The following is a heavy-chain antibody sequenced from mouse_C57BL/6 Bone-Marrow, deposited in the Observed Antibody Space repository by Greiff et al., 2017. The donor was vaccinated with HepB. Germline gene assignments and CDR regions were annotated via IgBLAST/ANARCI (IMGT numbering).Heavy chain of an antibody. D-gene: IGHD2-1*01. CDR3: ARNHYGNPYYFDY. J-gene: IGHJ2*01. CDR2: ISYSGST. Sequence: EVMLVKSGPGLAKPSQTLSLTCSVTGYSITSDYWNWIRKFPGNKLEYMGYISYSGSTYYNPSLKSRISITRDTSKNQYYLQLNSVTTEDTATYYCARNHYGNPYYFDYWGQGTTLTVSS. V-gene: IGHV3-8*01. CDR1: GYSITSDY.